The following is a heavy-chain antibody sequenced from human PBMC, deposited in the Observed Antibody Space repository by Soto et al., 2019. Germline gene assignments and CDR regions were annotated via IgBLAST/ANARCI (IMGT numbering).Heavy chain of an antibody. J-gene: IGHJ6*02. CDR1: GFTFSSYS. CDR2: ISSSSSYI. Sequence: EVQLVESGGGLVKPGGSLRLSCAASGFTFSSYSMNWVRQAPGKGLEWVSSISSSSSYIYYADSVKGRFTISRDNAKNSLCLQKNSRRAENAAVYYCARDRGSSSWYYYYYGMDVWGQGTTVTVSS. D-gene: IGHD6-13*01. CDR3: ARDRGSSSWYYYYYGMDV. V-gene: IGHV3-21*01.